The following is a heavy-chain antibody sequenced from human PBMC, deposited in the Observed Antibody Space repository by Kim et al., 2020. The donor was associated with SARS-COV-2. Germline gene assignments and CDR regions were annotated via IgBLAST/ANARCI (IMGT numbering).Heavy chain of an antibody. Sequence: ASVKVSCKASGYTFTGYYMHWVRQAPGQGLEWMGWINPNSGGTNYAQKFQGRVTMTRDTSISTAYMELSRLRSDDTAVYYCARDRQSGIQLWLFDYWGQGTLVTVSS. CDR1: GYTFTGYY. D-gene: IGHD5-18*01. CDR3: ARDRQSGIQLWLFDY. CDR2: INPNSGGT. J-gene: IGHJ4*02. V-gene: IGHV1-2*02.